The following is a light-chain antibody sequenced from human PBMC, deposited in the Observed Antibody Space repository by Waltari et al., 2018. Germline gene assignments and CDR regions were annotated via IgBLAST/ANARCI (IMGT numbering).Light chain of an antibody. Sequence: QSALTQPASVSGSPGQSITISCTGTSSDIGGYNYVSWYQHHPGKAPKLIIYEVSNRPSGVSNRCPGAKSGNTASLTISGLQAEDEADYYCSSYTSNSRVFGAGTKLTVL. J-gene: IGLJ3*02. CDR1: SSDIGGYNY. V-gene: IGLV2-14*01. CDR3: SSYTSNSRV. CDR2: EVS.